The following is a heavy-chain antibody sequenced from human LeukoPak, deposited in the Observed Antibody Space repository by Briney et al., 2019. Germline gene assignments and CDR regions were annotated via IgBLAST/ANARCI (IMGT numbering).Heavy chain of an antibody. V-gene: IGHV3-43*02. CDR2: INADTTGT. J-gene: IGHJ4*02. Sequence: PGGSLRLSCTASGFTFEDYVIHWGRQAPGKGLDWVALINADTTGTYYAESVQGRLTIYRDNSMKSLYLQMNSLRVDVTALYYCAHGGYSGYEDGPYSFAIWGQGTLVTVSS. D-gene: IGHD5-12*01. CDR3: AHGGYSGYEDGPYSFAI. CDR1: GFTFEDYV.